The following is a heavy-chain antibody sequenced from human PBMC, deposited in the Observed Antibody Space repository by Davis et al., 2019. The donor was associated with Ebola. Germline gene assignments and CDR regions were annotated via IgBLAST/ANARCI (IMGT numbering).Heavy chain of an antibody. V-gene: IGHV1-2*02. CDR2: INPKSGGT. CDR1: GYTFTDYY. D-gene: IGHD3-10*01. J-gene: IGHJ4*02. Sequence: ASVKVSCKASGYTFTDYYMHWVRQAPGQGLEWMGWINPKSGGTNYAQKFQGRVTMTRDTSISTAYMELSSLRSEDTAMYYCARAPTWSQINYYCFDYWGQGTPVTVSS. CDR3: ARAPTWSQINYYCFDY.